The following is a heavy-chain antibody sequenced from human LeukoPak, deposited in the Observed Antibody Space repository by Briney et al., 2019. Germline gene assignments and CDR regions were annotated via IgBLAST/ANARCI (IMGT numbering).Heavy chain of an antibody. CDR3: ARGRSIPLTLDYGGNVGDAFDI. V-gene: IGHV4-4*02. Sequence: PSETLSLTCAVSGGSISSSNWWSWVRQPPGKGLEWIGEIYHSGSTNYNPSLKSRVTISVDTSKNQFSLKLSSVTAADTAVYYCARGRSIPLTLDYGGNVGDAFDIWGQGTMVTVSS. J-gene: IGHJ3*02. CDR1: GGSISSSNW. D-gene: IGHD4-23*01. CDR2: IYHSGST.